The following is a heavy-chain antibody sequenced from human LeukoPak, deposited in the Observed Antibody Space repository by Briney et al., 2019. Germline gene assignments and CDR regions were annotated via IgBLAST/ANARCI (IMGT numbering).Heavy chain of an antibody. J-gene: IGHJ4*02. CDR1: GGPIRSGNYY. CDR2: IYYSGRT. V-gene: IGHV4-31*03. Sequence: SETLSLTCTVSGGPIRSGNYYWTWIRQHPGKGLEWIGYIYYSGRTFYNPSLQSRVSISVDTSKNQFSLKLSSVTAADTAVYYCARGGAYSSADYWGQGTLVTVSS. CDR3: ARGGAYSSADY. D-gene: IGHD5-18*01.